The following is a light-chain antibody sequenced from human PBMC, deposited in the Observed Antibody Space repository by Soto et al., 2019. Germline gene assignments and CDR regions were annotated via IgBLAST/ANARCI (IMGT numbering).Light chain of an antibody. CDR1: QSVLYSSNNKNY. CDR2: WVS. Sequence: DIVMTQSPDSLAVSLGERATINCKSSQSVLYSSNNKNYLAWYQQRPGQPPKLLIYWVSTRESGVPDRFSGSGSGTDFTLTISSLQAEDVAVYFCQQYYSPPLTFGGGTKVEI. V-gene: IGKV4-1*01. J-gene: IGKJ4*01. CDR3: QQYYSPPLT.